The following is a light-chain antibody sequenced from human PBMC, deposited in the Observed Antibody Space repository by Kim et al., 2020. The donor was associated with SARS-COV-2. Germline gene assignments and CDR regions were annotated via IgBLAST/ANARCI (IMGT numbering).Light chain of an antibody. Sequence: DIQMTQSPSTLSASVGDRVTITCRASQSISSWLAWYQQKPGKAPKLLIYDASSLESGVPSRFSGSGSGTEFTLTISSLQPDDFATYYGQQYNSYPWTLGQGTKVEI. CDR1: QSISSW. CDR3: QQYNSYPWT. J-gene: IGKJ1*01. V-gene: IGKV1-5*01. CDR2: DAS.